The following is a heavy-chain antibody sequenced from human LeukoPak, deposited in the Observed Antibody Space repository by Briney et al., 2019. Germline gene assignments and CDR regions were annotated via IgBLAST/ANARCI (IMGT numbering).Heavy chain of an antibody. CDR3: ASHVDYDILTGYYIPPPADY. Sequence: PGGSLRLSCAASGFTFSSYWMSWVRQAPGKGLEWVANIKQDGSEKYYVDSVKGRFTISRDNAKNSLYLQMNSLRAEDTAVYYCASHVDYDILTGYYIPPPADYWGQGTLVTVSS. CDR1: GFTFSSYW. CDR2: IKQDGSEK. D-gene: IGHD3-9*01. J-gene: IGHJ4*02. V-gene: IGHV3-7*01.